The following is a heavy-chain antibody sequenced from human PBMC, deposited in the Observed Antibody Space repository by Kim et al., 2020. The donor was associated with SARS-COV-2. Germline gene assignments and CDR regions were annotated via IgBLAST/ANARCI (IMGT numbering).Heavy chain of an antibody. D-gene: IGHD2-2*01. CDR1: GFTFSSYS. CDR3: ASELGYCSSTSCYLAVTTRLRPDY. Sequence: GGSLRLSCAASGFTFSSYSMNWVRQAPGKGLEWVSYISSSSSTIYYADSVKGRFTISRDNAKNSLYLQMNSLRDEDTAVYYCASELGYCSSTSCYLAVTTRLRPDYWDQGTLVTVSS. CDR2: ISSSSSTI. J-gene: IGHJ4*02. V-gene: IGHV3-48*02.